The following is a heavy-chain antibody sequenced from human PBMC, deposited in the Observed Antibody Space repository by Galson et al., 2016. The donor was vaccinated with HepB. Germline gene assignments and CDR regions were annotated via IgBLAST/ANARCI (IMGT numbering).Heavy chain of an antibody. V-gene: IGHV3-33*06. CDR2: IWYDGTSK. J-gene: IGHJ5*01. D-gene: IGHD4-11*01. CDR3: AKVATPNRNYENWFDS. Sequence: LRHCCAAAGFVFSNFAMRWVGQAPGKGREWVAVIWYDGTSKYYVDSVKGRFTISRDNSKNTLNLQMNSLRAEDTAVYYCAKVATPNRNYENWFDSWGQGTLVTVSS. CDR1: GFVFSNFA.